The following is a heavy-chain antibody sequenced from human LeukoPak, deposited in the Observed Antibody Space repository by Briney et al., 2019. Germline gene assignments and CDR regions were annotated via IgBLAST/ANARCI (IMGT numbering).Heavy chain of an antibody. CDR1: GFTFSSFL. J-gene: IGHJ1*01. Sequence: GGALRLSCAASGFTFSSFLMSWVRQAPRKGLEWVANKKQDGSEKYYVDSVKGRFSISRDNAKNSMYLQMNSLRAEDTAVYYCARESPYNGGSAEYFQHWGQGTLVTVSS. CDR2: KKQDGSEK. D-gene: IGHD1-14*01. V-gene: IGHV3-7*03. CDR3: ARESPYNGGSAEYFQH.